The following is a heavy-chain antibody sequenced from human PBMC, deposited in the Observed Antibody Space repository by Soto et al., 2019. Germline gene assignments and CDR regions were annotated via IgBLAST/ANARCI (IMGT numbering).Heavy chain of an antibody. Sequence: ASVKVSCKASGYTFTSYYIHWVRQAPGQGLEWMGLINPTSGTTTYTQKFQGRVTMTRDTSTGTVYMELTSLTSEDTAVYYCASSIAAAGYYFDYWGQGILVTVSS. CDR3: ASSIAAAGYYFDY. D-gene: IGHD6-13*01. CDR1: GYTFTSYY. J-gene: IGHJ4*02. CDR2: INPTSGTT. V-gene: IGHV1-46*01.